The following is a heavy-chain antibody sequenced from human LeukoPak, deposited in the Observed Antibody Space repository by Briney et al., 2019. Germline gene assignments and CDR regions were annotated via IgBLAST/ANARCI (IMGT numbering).Heavy chain of an antibody. Sequence: PSETLSLTCTVSGGSISSGDYYWSWIRQPPGKGLEWIGYIYYSGSTNYNPSLKSRVTISVDTSKNQFSLKLSSVTAADTAVYYCAREGYGSGYNWFDPWGQGTLVTVSS. CDR1: GGSISSGDYY. V-gene: IGHV4-61*08. CDR2: IYYSGST. J-gene: IGHJ5*02. CDR3: AREGYGSGYNWFDP. D-gene: IGHD3-10*01.